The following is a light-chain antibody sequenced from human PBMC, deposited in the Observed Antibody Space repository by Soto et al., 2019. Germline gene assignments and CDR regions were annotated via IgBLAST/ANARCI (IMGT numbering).Light chain of an antibody. J-gene: IGKJ1*01. CDR1: QSVTSSY. V-gene: IGKV3-20*01. Sequence: EIVLTPSPGTLSLSPVERATLSCRASQSVTSSYLAWYQQKPGQAPRLLVYGSYHRATGIADRFSGSGSGTDFTLTISRLEPEDFAVYYCQQYGSSGTFGQGTKVDIK. CDR3: QQYGSSGT. CDR2: GSY.